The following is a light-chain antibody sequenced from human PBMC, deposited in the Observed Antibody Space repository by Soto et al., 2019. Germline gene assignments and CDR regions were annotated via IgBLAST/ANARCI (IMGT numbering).Light chain of an antibody. V-gene: IGKV1-33*01. J-gene: IGKJ4*02. Sequence: IQLTQSPSSLSASVGDRVTITCRASQSITTYLNWYQQKPGKAPKLLIYDASSLESGVPSRFSGSGSVTDFTFTISSLQPEDIATYYCQQYDKLPLTLGGETKV. CDR2: DAS. CDR3: QQYDKLPLT. CDR1: QSITTY.